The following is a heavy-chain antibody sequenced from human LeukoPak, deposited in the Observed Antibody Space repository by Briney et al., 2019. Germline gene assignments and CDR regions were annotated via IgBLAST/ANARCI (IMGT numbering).Heavy chain of an antibody. CDR3: ARDSEDTTMGPGY. V-gene: IGHV4-4*02. CDR1: GGSISSSNW. CDR2: IYHSGST. J-gene: IGHJ4*02. D-gene: IGHD5-18*01. Sequence: SETLSLTCAVSGGSISSSNWWSWVRQPPGEGLEWIGEIYHSGSTNYNPSLKSRVTIPVDKSKTQFSLKLSSVTAADTAVYYCARDSEDTTMGPGYWGQGTLVTVSS.